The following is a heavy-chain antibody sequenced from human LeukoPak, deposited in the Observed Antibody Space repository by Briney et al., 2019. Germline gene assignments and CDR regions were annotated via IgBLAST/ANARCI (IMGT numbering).Heavy chain of an antibody. Sequence: SETLSLTCTVSGGSISSSSYYWGWIRQPPGKGLEWIGSIYYSGSTYYNPSLKSRVTISVDTSKNQFSLKLSSVTAADTAVYCAKERFLEWSYFDYWGQGTLVTVSS. V-gene: IGHV4-39*07. J-gene: IGHJ4*02. CDR3: AKERFLEWSYFDY. D-gene: IGHD3-3*01. CDR1: GGSISSSSYY. CDR2: IYYSGST.